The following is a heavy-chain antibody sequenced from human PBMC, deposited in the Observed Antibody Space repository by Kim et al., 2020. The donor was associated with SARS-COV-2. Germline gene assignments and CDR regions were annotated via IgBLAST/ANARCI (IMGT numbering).Heavy chain of an antibody. V-gene: IGHV6-1*01. CDR1: GDSVSNNNSA. J-gene: IGHJ4*02. Sequence: QTLSLTCAISGDSVSNNNSAWHWIRQSPAGGLEWLGKIYYRSEWFHDYGAYVRSRITIDPDTSKNQFSLQLNSVTPEDTALYYCASWYFDYWGQGTPVTASP. CDR3: ASWYFDY. CDR2: IYYRSEWFH.